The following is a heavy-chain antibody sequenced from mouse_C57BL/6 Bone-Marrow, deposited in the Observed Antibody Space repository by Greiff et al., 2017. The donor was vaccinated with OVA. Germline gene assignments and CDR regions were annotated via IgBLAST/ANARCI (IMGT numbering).Heavy chain of an antibody. CDR2: FYPGSGSI. CDR3: ASHEVPSYGSSDVDYAIDD. CDR1: GYTFTEYT. D-gene: IGHD1-1*01. Sequence: VQLQQSGAELVKPGASVKLSCKASGYTFTEYTIHWVKQRSGQGLEWIGWFYPGSGSIKYNEKFKDKATLSTDKSSSTLYMEISRLTSEDSAVFYYASHEVPSYGSSDVDYAIDDWGQGTSVTVSS. V-gene: IGHV1-62-2*01. J-gene: IGHJ4*01.